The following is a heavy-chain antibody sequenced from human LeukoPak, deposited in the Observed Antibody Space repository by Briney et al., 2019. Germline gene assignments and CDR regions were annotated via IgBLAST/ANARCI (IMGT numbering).Heavy chain of an antibody. Sequence: PSETLSLTCTVSGGSISSYYWSWIRQPPGKGLEWIGYIYYSGSTNYNPSLKSRVTISVDTSKNQFTLKLSSVTAADTAVYYCASGGHSSSWYPYYFDYWGQGTLVTVSS. CDR1: GGSISSYY. CDR3: ASGGHSSSWYPYYFDY. D-gene: IGHD6-13*01. V-gene: IGHV4-59*01. CDR2: IYYSGST. J-gene: IGHJ4*02.